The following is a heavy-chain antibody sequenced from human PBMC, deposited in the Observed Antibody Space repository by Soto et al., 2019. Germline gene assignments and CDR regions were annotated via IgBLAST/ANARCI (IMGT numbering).Heavy chain of an antibody. V-gene: IGHV4-34*01. CDR3: ARGRSSARYDFWSGYWKWFDP. CDR1: GGSFSGYY. J-gene: IGHJ5*02. Sequence: TSETLSLTCAVYGGSFSGYYWSWIRQPPGKGLEWIGEINHSGSTNYNPSLKSRVTISVDTSKNQFSLKLSSVTAADTAVYYCARGRSSARYDFWSGYWKWFDPWGQGTLVTVSS. CDR2: INHSGST. D-gene: IGHD3-3*01.